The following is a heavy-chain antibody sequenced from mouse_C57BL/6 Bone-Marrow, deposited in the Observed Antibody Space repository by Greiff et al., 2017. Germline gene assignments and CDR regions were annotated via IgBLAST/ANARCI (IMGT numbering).Heavy chain of an antibody. J-gene: IGHJ1*03. CDR2: INPGSGGT. CDR3: ARVRYYYGSSYWYFDV. CDR1: GYSFTNYL. V-gene: IGHV1-54*01. D-gene: IGHD1-1*01. Sequence: QVQLQQSGAELVRPGTSVKVSCKASGYSFTNYLIEWVKQRPGQGLEWIGVINPGSGGTNYNEKFKGKATLTADKSSSTAYMQLSSLTSEDSAVYFCARVRYYYGSSYWYFDVWGTGTTVTVSS.